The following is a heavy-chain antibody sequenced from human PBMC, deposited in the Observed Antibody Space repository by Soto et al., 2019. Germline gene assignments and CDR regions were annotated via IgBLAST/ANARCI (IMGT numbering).Heavy chain of an antibody. D-gene: IGHD2-21*01. J-gene: IGHJ5*02. V-gene: IGHV4-59*08. CDR3: ARLGAYYQSLDP. CDR1: XXXXSXXX. Sequence: SETLSLTCIXXXXXXSXXXXXXXXQPPGKGLEWIGYIYYSGSTNYNPSLTSRVTISVDTSKSQFSLRLTSVTAADTAVYYCARLGAYYQSLDPWGPGTLVT. CDR2: IYYSGST.